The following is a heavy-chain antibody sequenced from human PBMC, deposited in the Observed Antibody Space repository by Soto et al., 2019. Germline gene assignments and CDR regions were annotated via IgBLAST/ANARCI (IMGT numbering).Heavy chain of an antibody. D-gene: IGHD6-19*01. Sequence: ASVKVSCKASGYRFTTYQMHWVRQAPGQGLEWMGTINPSGGSTSYAQRFQGRVTMTRDTSTSTVYMQLSSLRSEDTARYYCARGDSNGWYFDYWGRGTLVTVSS. CDR1: GYRFTTYQ. J-gene: IGHJ4*02. CDR2: INPSGGST. V-gene: IGHV1-46*01. CDR3: ARGDSNGWYFDY.